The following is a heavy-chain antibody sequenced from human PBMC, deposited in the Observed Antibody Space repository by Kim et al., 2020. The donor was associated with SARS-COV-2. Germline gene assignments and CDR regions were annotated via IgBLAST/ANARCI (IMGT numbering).Heavy chain of an antibody. Sequence: GGSLRLSCAASGFTFSSYGMHWVRQAPGKGLEWVAVIWYDGSNKYYADSVKGRFTISRDNSKNTLYLQMNSLRAEDTAVYYCARARIAARPRLPFGSYGMDFWGQGTTVTVSS. J-gene: IGHJ6*02. CDR3: ARARIAARPRLPFGSYGMDF. CDR1: GFTFSSYG. CDR2: IWYDGSNK. V-gene: IGHV3-33*01. D-gene: IGHD6-6*01.